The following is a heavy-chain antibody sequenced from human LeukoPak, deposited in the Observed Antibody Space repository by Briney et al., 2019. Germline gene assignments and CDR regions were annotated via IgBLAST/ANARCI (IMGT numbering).Heavy chain of an antibody. CDR3: AKDLYGDYAADY. CDR2: ISGSGGSS. J-gene: IGHJ4*02. CDR1: GFTFSSYA. V-gene: IGHV3-23*01. Sequence: PGGSLRLSCAASGFTFSSYAMSWVRQAPGEGLEWVSAISGSGGSSFYSDSVKGRFTISRDISKNTLYLQMNSLRAEDTAVYYCAKDLYGDYAADYWGQGTLVTVSS. D-gene: IGHD4-17*01.